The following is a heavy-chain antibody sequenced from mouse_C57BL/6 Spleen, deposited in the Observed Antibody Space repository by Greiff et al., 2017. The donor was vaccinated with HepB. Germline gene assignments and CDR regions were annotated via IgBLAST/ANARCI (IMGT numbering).Heavy chain of an antibody. CDR1: GFTFSDYG. CDR2: ISSGSSTI. D-gene: IGHD1-1*01. V-gene: IGHV5-17*01. J-gene: IGHJ2*01. Sequence: EVNLVESGGGLVKPGGSLKLSCAASGFTFSDYGMHWVRQAPEKGLEWVAYISSGSSTIYYADTVKGRFTISRDNAKNTLFLQMTSLRSEDTAMYYCARTLFITTVVATDYFDYWGQGTTLTVSS. CDR3: ARTLFITTVVATDYFDY.